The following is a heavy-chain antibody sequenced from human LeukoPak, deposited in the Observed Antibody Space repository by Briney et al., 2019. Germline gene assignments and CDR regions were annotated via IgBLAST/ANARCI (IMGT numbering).Heavy chain of an antibody. J-gene: IGHJ2*01. CDR2: IYYSGST. CDR3: ARRGRSLPYWYFDL. CDR1: GGSISSYY. V-gene: IGHV4-59*12. D-gene: IGHD1-26*01. Sequence: SETLSLTCTVSGGSISSYYWSWIRQPPGKGLEWIGYIYYSGSTNYNPSLKSRVTMSVDTSKNQFSLKLSLVTAADTAVYYCARRGRSLPYWYFDLWGRGTLVTVSS.